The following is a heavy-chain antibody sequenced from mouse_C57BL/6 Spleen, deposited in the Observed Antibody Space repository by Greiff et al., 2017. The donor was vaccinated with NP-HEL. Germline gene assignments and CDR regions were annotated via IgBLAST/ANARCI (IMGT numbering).Heavy chain of an antibody. CDR2: ISYDGSN. CDR1: GYSITSGYY. CDR3: ARRGVYYEYEGFAY. Sequence: EVQLQESGPGLVKPSQSLSLTCSVTGYSITSGYYWNWIRQFPGNKLEWMCYISYDGSNNYNPSLKNRISITRDTSKNQFFLKLNSVTTEDTATYYCARRGVYYEYEGFAYWGQGTLVTVSA. J-gene: IGHJ3*01. V-gene: IGHV3-6*01. D-gene: IGHD2-4*01.